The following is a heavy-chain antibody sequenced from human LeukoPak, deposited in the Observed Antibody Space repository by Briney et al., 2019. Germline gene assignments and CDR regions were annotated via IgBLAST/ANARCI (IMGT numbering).Heavy chain of an antibody. J-gene: IGHJ3*02. CDR2: IYYSGRT. Sequence: SETLSLTCTVSGGSISDYYWNWMRQPPGKGLEWIGYIYYSGRTNYNPSFKSRVSISVDTSKNQFSLKLSSVTAADTAVYYCARDFRGSVDAFDIWGQGTMVAVSS. CDR3: ARDFRGSVDAFDI. V-gene: IGHV4-59*01. CDR1: GGSISDYY.